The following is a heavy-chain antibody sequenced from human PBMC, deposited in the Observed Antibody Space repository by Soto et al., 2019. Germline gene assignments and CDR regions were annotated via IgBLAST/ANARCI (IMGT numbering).Heavy chain of an antibody. Sequence: SETLSLTCTVSGGSISSYYWSWIRQPPGKGLEWIGYIYYSGSTNYNPSLKSRATISVDTSKNQFSLKLSSVTAADTAVYYCARYSSSSGTFDYWGQGTLVTVSS. CDR2: IYYSGST. CDR1: GGSISSYY. D-gene: IGHD6-6*01. V-gene: IGHV4-59*01. J-gene: IGHJ4*02. CDR3: ARYSSSSGTFDY.